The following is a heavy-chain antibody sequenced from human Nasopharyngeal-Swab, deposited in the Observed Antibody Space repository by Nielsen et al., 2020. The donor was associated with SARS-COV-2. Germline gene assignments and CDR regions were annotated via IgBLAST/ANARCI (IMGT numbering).Heavy chain of an antibody. D-gene: IGHD3-10*01. CDR3: AIDYGSGTYGLDV. Sequence: GESLKTPCRGSGTRFSPYWINWVRQMPGKGLEWMGIIYPVDSDTRYSPSFQGQVSISVDKSITTAYLQWNSLKASDTATYFCAIDYGSGTYGLDVWGQGTRVTVSS. CDR1: GTRFSPYW. CDR2: IYPVDSDT. V-gene: IGHV5-51*01. J-gene: IGHJ6*02.